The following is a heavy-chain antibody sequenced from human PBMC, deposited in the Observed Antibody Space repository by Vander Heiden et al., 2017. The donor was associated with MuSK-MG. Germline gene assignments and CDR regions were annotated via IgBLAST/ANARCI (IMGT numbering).Heavy chain of an antibody. V-gene: IGHV4-39*01. CDR1: GGSIDSTRFY. D-gene: IGHD3-22*01. J-gene: IGHJ3*02. CDR3: ARPNYYDTSGGGAFDT. Sequence: QLQLQESGPGLVKPPETLSLTCTVSGGSIDSTRFYWTWLRQPPGKGLEWIGSIYHSGSSYYNPSLKSRVSISVDRAKNQFSLKLSSVTAADTAVYYCARPNYYDTSGGGAFDTWGQGTMVTVSS. CDR2: IYHSGSS.